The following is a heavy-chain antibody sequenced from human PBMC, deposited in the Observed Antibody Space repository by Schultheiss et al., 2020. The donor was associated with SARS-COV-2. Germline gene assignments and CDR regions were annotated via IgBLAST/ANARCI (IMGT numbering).Heavy chain of an antibody. J-gene: IGHJ6*02. CDR2: ISYDGSNK. V-gene: IGHV3-30*07. D-gene: IGHD2-21*02. CDR3: ARGIGDCGGDCWLPYYYYYYGMDV. Sequence: GGSLRLSCAASGFTFSSYAMHWVRQAPGKGLEWVAVISYDGSNKYYADSVKGRFTISRDNAKNSLYLQMNSLRAEDTAVYYCARGIGDCGGDCWLPYYYYYYGMDVWGQGTTVTVSS. CDR1: GFTFSSYA.